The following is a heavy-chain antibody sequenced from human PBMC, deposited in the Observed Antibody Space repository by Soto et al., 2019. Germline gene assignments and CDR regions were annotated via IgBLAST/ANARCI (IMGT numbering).Heavy chain of an antibody. J-gene: IGHJ4*02. CDR1: GGSISSYY. D-gene: IGHD6-19*01. CDR2: IYYSGST. CDR3: ARQGYSNGWYYFDY. V-gene: IGHV4-59*08. Sequence: QVQLQESGPGLVKPSETLSLTCTVSGGSISSYYWSWIRQPPGKGLEWIGYIYYSGSTNYNPSLKSRVTLSVDTSKNQFSLKLSSVTAADTAVYYCARQGYSNGWYYFDYWGQGTLVTVSS.